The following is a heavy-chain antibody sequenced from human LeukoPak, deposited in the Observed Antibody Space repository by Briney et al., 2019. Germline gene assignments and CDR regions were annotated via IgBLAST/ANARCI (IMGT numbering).Heavy chain of an antibody. CDR1: GFTFSSYG. V-gene: IGHV3-30*18. Sequence: GRSLRLSCAASGFTFSSYGMHWVRQAPGKGLEWVAVISYDGSNKYSADSVKGRFTISRDNSKNTLYLQMNSPRAEDTAVYYCAKSGIAAAGTKRGYFDYWGQGTLVTVSS. J-gene: IGHJ4*02. D-gene: IGHD6-13*01. CDR2: ISYDGSNK. CDR3: AKSGIAAAGTKRGYFDY.